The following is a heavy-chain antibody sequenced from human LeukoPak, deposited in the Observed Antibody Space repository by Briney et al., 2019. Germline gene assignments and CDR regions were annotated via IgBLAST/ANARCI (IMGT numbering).Heavy chain of an antibody. CDR3: ARDQRHSSADDY. CDR2: IKQDGSEK. J-gene: IGHJ4*02. D-gene: IGHD6-25*01. Sequence: GGSLRLSCAASGFTFRSYAMSWVRQAPGKGLEWVANIKQDGSEKYYVDSVKGRFTISRDNAKNSLYLQMNSLRAEDTAVYYCARDQRHSSADDYWGQGTLVTVSS. CDR1: GFTFRSYA. V-gene: IGHV3-7*01.